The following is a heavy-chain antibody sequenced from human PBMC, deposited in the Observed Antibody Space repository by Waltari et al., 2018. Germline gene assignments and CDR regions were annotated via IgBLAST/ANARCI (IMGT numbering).Heavy chain of an antibody. D-gene: IGHD3-16*01. CDR3: TTFGPGGY. Sequence: EVQLVESGGGLVKPGGSLRLSCVASGFTFSYAWMTWVRQAPGKGLEWVGRIKSKTDGGTIDYTAPVKGRFSISRDDSKDTLYLQMNSLKTDDTAVYYCTTFGPGGYWGQGTLVTVSS. CDR1: GFTFSYAW. V-gene: IGHV3-15*05. J-gene: IGHJ4*02. CDR2: IKSKTDGGTI.